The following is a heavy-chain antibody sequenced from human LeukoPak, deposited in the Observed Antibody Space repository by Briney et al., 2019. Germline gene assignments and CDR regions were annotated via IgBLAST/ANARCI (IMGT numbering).Heavy chain of an antibody. V-gene: IGHV4-4*07. J-gene: IGHJ4*02. CDR3: ARVSATAGFDY. Sequence: PSETLSLTCTVSGGPISGYYWSWIRQPAGKGLEWIGRYYISGSTDYNPSLKSRVTMSVVTSRNQFSLRLNSVTAADTAVYYCARVSATAGFDYWVQGTLVTVSS. CDR1: GGPISGYY. CDR2: YYISGST. D-gene: IGHD6-13*01.